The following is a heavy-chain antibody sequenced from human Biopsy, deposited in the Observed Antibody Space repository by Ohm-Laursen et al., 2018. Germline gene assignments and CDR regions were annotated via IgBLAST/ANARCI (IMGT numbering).Heavy chain of an antibody. J-gene: IGHJ2*01. D-gene: IGHD5-24*01. CDR1: GASIEDYY. V-gene: IGHV4-59*07. CDR2: IYFTKRT. Sequence: SDTLSLTCTVSGASIEDYYWNWIRQPPGKALEWIGYIYFTKRTSYNPSLKSRVTMSVNTSKKQFSLRLSSVTAADTAVYYCASAGYNPDWNFDLWGRGTRVTVSS. CDR3: ASAGYNPDWNFDL.